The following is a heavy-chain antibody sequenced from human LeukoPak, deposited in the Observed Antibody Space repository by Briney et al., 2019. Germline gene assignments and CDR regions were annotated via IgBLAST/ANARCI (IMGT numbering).Heavy chain of an antibody. D-gene: IGHD1-1*01. J-gene: IGHJ4*02. CDR2: IKQDGSEK. CDR3: AKEQKLEPFDC. Sequence: GGSLRLSCAASGFTFSNYWMTWVRQAPGKGLEWVANIKQDGSEKYYVDSVKGRFTISRDNAKNSLYLQMNSLRVEDTAVYYCAKEQKLEPFDCWGQGTLVTVSS. V-gene: IGHV3-7*01. CDR1: GFTFSNYW.